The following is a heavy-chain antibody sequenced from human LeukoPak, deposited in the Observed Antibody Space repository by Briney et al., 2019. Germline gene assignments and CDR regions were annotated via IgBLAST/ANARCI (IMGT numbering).Heavy chain of an antibody. D-gene: IGHD3-10*01. Sequence: ASVKVSCKASGYTFTSYAMHWVRQAPGQRLEWMGRINAYNGNTNYAQKLQGRVTMTTDTSTSTAYMELRSLRSDDTAVYYCARNNYGSGSPLAAMDVWGKGTTVTVSS. J-gene: IGHJ6*04. V-gene: IGHV1-18*01. CDR1: GYTFTSYA. CDR2: INAYNGNT. CDR3: ARNNYGSGSPLAAMDV.